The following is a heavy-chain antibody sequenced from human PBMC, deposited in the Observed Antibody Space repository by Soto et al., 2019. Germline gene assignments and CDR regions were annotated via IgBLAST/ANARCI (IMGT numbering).Heavy chain of an antibody. J-gene: IGHJ4*02. V-gene: IGHV4-61*01. CDR3: ARSYDFWSGSKGLDY. CDR2: IYYSGST. Sequence: KLPETLSLTCTVSGGSVSSGSYYWSWIRQPPGKGLEWIGYIYYSGSTNYNPSLKSRVTISVDTSKNQFSLKLSSVTAADTAVYYCARSYDFWSGSKGLDYWGQGTLVTVSS. D-gene: IGHD3-3*01. CDR1: GGSVSSGSYY.